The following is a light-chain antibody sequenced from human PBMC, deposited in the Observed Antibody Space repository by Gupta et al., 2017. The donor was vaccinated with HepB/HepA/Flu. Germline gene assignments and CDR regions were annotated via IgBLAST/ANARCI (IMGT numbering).Light chain of an antibody. CDR1: QRVSSY. Sequence: ELVLTQSPATLSLSPGERATLSCRASQRVSSYLAWYQQKPGQAPRLLIYDAPNRATGIPARFSGSGSGTDFTLTISSLEPEDFAVYYCQQRSNWQITFGQGTRLEIK. CDR2: DAP. J-gene: IGKJ5*01. CDR3: QQRSNWQIT. V-gene: IGKV3-11*01.